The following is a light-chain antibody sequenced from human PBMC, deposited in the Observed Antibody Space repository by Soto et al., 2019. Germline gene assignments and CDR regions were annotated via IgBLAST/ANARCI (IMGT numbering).Light chain of an antibody. CDR2: DVS. V-gene: IGLV2-11*01. CDR1: STDVGGYNY. CDR3: SSYAVRDTLNV. Sequence: QPVLTQPRSVSGSPGQSVTISCTGTSTDVGGYNYVSWYQQHPGKVPKLMLYDVSKRTSGVPDRFSGSKSGNTACLTISGLQGEDVADDCCSSYAVRDTLNVFGSGIKLTVL. J-gene: IGLJ1*01.